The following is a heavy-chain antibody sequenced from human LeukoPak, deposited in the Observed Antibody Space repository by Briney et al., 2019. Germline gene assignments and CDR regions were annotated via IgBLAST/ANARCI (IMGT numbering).Heavy chain of an antibody. CDR3: ARGGGRWLQFWGSSYFDY. J-gene: IGHJ4*02. Sequence: PSETLSLTCAVYGGSFSGYYWSWIRQPAGKGLEWIGRIYTSGSTNYNPSLKSRVTMSVDTSKNQFSLKLSSVTAADTAVYYCARGGGRWLQFWGSSYFDYWGQGTLVTVSS. CDR2: IYTSGST. V-gene: IGHV4-59*10. D-gene: IGHD5-24*01. CDR1: GGSFSGYY.